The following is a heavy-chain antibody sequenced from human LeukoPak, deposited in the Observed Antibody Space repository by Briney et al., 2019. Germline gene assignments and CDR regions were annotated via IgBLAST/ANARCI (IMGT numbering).Heavy chain of an antibody. CDR1: GFTFSSYS. CDR3: TRGRSLTTTVTSYAD. D-gene: IGHD4-11*01. Sequence: PGGSLRLSCAASGFTFSSYSMSWVRQAPGKGLEWVSSISSSSGYVYQPDSVKGRFTISRDNARDSLYLQMNSLRAEDTAIYYCTRGRSLTTTVTSYADWGQGTLVTVPS. V-gene: IGHV3-21*01. CDR2: ISSSSGYV. J-gene: IGHJ4*02.